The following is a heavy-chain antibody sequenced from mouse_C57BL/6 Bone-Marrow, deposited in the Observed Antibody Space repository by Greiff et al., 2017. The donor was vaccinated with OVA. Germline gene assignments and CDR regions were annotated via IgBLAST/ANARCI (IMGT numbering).Heavy chain of an antibody. CDR2: IDPSDSYT. D-gene: IGHD1-1*01. CDR3: ARDYGSSYADYFDY. J-gene: IGHJ2*01. Sequence: VQLQQSGAELVKPGASVKLSCKASGYTFTSYWMQWVKQRPGQGLEWIGEIDPSDSYTNYNQKFKGKATLTVDTSSSTAYMQLSSLTSEDSAVYYCARDYGSSYADYFDYWGQGTTLTVSS. CDR1: GYTFTSYW. V-gene: IGHV1-50*01.